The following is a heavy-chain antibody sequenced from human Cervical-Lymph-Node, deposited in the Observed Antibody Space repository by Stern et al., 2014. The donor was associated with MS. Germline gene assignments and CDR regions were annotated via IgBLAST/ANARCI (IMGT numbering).Heavy chain of an antibody. Sequence: QVQLVQSGAEVKKPGSSVTVSCKASGDTFSSYAINWVRQVPGQGLAWMGGITPVFGTTNYAQKFKGRVTITADKSTNTAYMESMTLRSEDTAVYYCARGGGLVGYFDYWGQGTLVSVSS. J-gene: IGHJ4*02. V-gene: IGHV1-69*06. CDR1: GDTFSSYA. CDR2: ITPVFGTT. D-gene: IGHD1-26*01. CDR3: ARGGGLVGYFDY.